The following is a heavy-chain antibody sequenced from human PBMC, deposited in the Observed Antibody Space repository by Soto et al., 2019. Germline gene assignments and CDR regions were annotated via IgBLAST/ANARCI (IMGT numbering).Heavy chain of an antibody. D-gene: IGHD3-22*01. V-gene: IGHV3-23*01. CDR1: GFTFSSYA. J-gene: IGHJ4*02. CDR2: ISGSGGST. CDR3: AKMRVWVSYYDSSGYPDY. Sequence: EVQLLESGGGLVQPGGSLRLSCAASGFTFSSYAMSWVRQAPGKGLEWVSAISGSGGSTYYADSVKGRFTISRDNSKNTLYLQMNSLRAEDTAVYYCAKMRVWVSYYDSSGYPDYWGQGTLVTVSS.